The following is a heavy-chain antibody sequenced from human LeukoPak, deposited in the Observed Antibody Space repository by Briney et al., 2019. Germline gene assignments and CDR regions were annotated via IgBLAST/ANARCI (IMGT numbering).Heavy chain of an antibody. Sequence: GGSLRLSCAASGFTFITYSMNWVRQAPGKGLEWVSYISSGSTTIYNADSVKGRFTISRDNAKNSLYLQMNSLGAEDTAVYYCARDGAYSGSYRAAFDIWGQGTMVTVSS. V-gene: IGHV3-48*04. CDR2: ISSGSTTI. J-gene: IGHJ3*02. CDR1: GFTFITYS. CDR3: ARDGAYSGSYRAAFDI. D-gene: IGHD1-26*01.